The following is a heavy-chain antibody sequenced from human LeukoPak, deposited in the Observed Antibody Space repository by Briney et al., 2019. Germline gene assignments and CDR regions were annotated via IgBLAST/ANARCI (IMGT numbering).Heavy chain of an antibody. Sequence: PGGSLRLSCAASGLTFSSYAMAWVRQAPGKGLEWVSTINGSGVSTYYGDSVKGRFTISRDNSKNTLYLQMNSLRVEDTAVYYCASQYIGVNYYYHMDVWGTGITVIVSS. J-gene: IGHJ6*03. CDR1: GLTFSSYA. CDR3: ASQYIGVNYYYHMDV. CDR2: INGSGVST. D-gene: IGHD5-18*01. V-gene: IGHV3-23*01.